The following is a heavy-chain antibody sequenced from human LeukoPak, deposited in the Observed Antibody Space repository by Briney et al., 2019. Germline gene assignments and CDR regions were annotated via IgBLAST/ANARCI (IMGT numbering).Heavy chain of an antibody. J-gene: IGHJ4*02. CDR2: IKRKDEGATT. D-gene: IGHD3-16*02. CDR1: GFTFSDAW. CDR3: PPGSPSYQHNTH. Sequence: GGSLRLSCAASGFTFSDAWMNWVRQAPGKGLEWVGRIKRKDEGATTGYAAPVKGRFTISRDDSENTLYLQMNSLKLDDTAVYYCPPGSPSYQHNTHWGQGPLVSVS. V-gene: IGHV3-15*01.